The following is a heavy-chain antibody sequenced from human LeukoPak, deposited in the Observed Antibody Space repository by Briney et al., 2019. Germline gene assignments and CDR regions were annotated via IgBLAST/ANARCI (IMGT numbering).Heavy chain of an antibody. J-gene: IGHJ4*02. Sequence: QSGGSLRLSCAASGFTFSSYAMSWVRQAPGKGLEWVSAISGSGGSTYYADSVKGRFTISRDNSKNTLYLQMNSLRAEDTAVYYCARARASGHSYSYGPLYRYYFDYWGQGTLVTVSS. CDR2: ISGSGGST. CDR1: GFTFSSYA. V-gene: IGHV3-23*01. CDR3: ARARASGHSYSYGPLYRYYFDY. D-gene: IGHD5-18*01.